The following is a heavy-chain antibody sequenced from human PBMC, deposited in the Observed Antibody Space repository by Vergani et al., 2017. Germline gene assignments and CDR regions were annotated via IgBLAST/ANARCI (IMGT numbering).Heavy chain of an antibody. CDR1: GGSISSGDYY. Sequence: QVQLQESGPGLVKPSQTLSLTCTVSGGSISSGDYYWRWIRQPPGKGLEWIGYMYHSGSTNYNPSLETRVTISGDTSKNQFSRKLNSVTAADTAVYYCGGVADVYGVGSRLLDLWAQGILVTVSS. CDR2: MYHSGST. D-gene: IGHD3-10*01. CDR3: GGVADVYGVGSRLLDL. V-gene: IGHV4-61*08. J-gene: IGHJ5*02.